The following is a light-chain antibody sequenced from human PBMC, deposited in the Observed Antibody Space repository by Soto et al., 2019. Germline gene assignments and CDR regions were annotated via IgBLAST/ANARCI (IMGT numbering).Light chain of an antibody. CDR3: CSYAGSYTYV. J-gene: IGLJ1*01. V-gene: IGLV2-11*01. CDR2: DVS. Sequence: QSVLTQPRSVSGSPGQSVTISCTGTSSDVGGYNYVSWYQQHPGNAPKLMIYDVSKRTSGVPDRFSGSKSGNTASLTISGLQAEDEADYYCCSYAGSYTYVFGTGTKVTV. CDR1: SSDVGGYNY.